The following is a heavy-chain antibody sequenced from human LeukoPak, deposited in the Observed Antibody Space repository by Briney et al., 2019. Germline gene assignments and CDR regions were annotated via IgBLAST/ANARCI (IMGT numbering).Heavy chain of an antibody. Sequence: PSETLSLTCTVSGYSISSGYYWAWIRQPPGKGLEWIGCIHHSGSTYYNPSLKSRVTISVDTSKSQFSLKLTSVTAADTAVYYCATLTTVVTAYYFDYWGQGTLVTVSS. CDR3: ATLTTVVTAYYFDY. CDR2: IHHSGST. V-gene: IGHV4-38-2*02. D-gene: IGHD4-23*01. J-gene: IGHJ4*02. CDR1: GYSISSGYY.